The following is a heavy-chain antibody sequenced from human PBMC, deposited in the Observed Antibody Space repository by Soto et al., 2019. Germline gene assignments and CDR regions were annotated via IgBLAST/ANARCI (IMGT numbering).Heavy chain of an antibody. D-gene: IGHD3-3*01. CDR3: ARDLRFRRFYGMDV. J-gene: IGHJ6*02. CDR2: IYYSGST. CDR1: GGSISSGGYY. Sequence: QVQLQESGPGLVKPSQTLSLTCTVSGGSISSGGYYWSWIRQHPGKGLEWIGYIYYSGSTYYIPSLKSRVTISVETSKNQFSLKLSSVTAADTAVYYCARDLRFRRFYGMDVWGHGPTVTVSS. V-gene: IGHV4-31*03.